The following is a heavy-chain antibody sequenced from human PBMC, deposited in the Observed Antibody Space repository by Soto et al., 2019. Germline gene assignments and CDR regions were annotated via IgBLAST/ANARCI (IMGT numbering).Heavy chain of an antibody. D-gene: IGHD6-13*01. CDR2: IYPGDSDT. CDR1: GYSFTSYW. V-gene: IGHV5-51*01. Sequence: PGESLKISCKGSGYSFTSYWIGWVRQMPGKGLEWMGIIYPGDSDTRYSPSFQGQVTISADKSISTAYLQWSSLKASDTAMYYFARTSAAGKYYSGMDVWAQGTTVTVSS. CDR3: ARTSAAGKYYSGMDV. J-gene: IGHJ6*02.